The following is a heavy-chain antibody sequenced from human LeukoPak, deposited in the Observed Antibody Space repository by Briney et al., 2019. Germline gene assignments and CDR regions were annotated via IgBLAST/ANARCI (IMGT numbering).Heavy chain of an antibody. V-gene: IGHV3-23*01. CDR1: GFTFSSYA. CDR2: ISGSGGST. D-gene: IGHD3-10*01. CDR3: AKGGRMVRGVTYYYYYYMDV. Sequence: PGGSLRLSCAASGFTFSSYAMSWVRQAPGKGLEWVSAISGSGGSTYYADSVKGRFTISRDNSKNTLYLQMNSLRAEDTAVYYCAKGGRMVRGVTYYYYYYMDVWGKGTTVTVSS. J-gene: IGHJ6*03.